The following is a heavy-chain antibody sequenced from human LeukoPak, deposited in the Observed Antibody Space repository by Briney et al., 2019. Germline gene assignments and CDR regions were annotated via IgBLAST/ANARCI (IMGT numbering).Heavy chain of an antibody. Sequence: GGSLRLSCAASGFTFSSYWMHWVRQAPGKGLVWVSRINTDGSTTRYADSVKGRFTISRDNAKNTLYLQMNSLRAEDTAIYYCAKNGDRGAYCTGGTCYPYFYYYMDVWGKGTTVTI. V-gene: IGHV3-74*01. J-gene: IGHJ6*03. CDR3: AKNGDRGAYCTGGTCYPYFYYYMDV. CDR2: INTDGSTT. CDR1: GFTFSSYW. D-gene: IGHD2-15*01.